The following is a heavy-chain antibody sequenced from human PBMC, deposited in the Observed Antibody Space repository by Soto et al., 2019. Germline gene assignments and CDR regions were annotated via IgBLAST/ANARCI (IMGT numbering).Heavy chain of an antibody. CDR1: GDSVNSYY. CDR2: ISYSGST. Sequence: QVQLKESGPGLVKPSETLSLTCTVSGDSVNSYYWSWIRQPPGKGLEWIGYISYSGSTNYSPFLKSRLIISLDTSKNQLSLKLSSVTAADTAVYYCARLALYTAPDYYYYYMDVWGKGTTVTVSS. J-gene: IGHJ6*03. V-gene: IGHV4-59*02. CDR3: ARLALYTAPDYYYYYMDV. D-gene: IGHD3-16*01.